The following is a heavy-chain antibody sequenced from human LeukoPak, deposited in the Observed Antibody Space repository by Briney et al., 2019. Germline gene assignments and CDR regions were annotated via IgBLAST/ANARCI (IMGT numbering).Heavy chain of an antibody. Sequence: PGGSLRLSCAASGFAFSRQAMSWVRQAPGKGLEWVSVVYSSSITSYADSVKGRFTISRHNSKNTLYLQMNSLRADDTAVYYCARGRGAANDAFDIWGQGTMVTVSS. D-gene: IGHD3-10*01. CDR1: GFAFSRQA. V-gene: IGHV3-53*04. CDR3: ARGRGAANDAFDI. J-gene: IGHJ3*02. CDR2: VYSSSIT.